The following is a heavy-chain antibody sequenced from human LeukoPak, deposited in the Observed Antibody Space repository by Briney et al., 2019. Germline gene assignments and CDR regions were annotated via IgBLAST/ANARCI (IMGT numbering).Heavy chain of an antibody. CDR3: ASKLYGDARTFDY. D-gene: IGHD4-17*01. CDR1: GESFSKYY. CDR2: INHSGNT. J-gene: IGHJ4*02. V-gene: IGHV4-34*01. Sequence: SETLSLTCAVYGESFSKYYWSWIRQPPGKGLEWIGEINHSGNTNYNPSLKSRVTISVDTSKNQFSLKLSSVTAADTAVYYCASKLYGDARTFDYWGQGTLVTVSS.